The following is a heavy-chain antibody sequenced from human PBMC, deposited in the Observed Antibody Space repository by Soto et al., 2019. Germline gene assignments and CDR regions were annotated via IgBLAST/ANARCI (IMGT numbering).Heavy chain of an antibody. V-gene: IGHV5-51*01. CDR2: IYPGDSDT. J-gene: IGHJ6*02. CDR1: GYSFTSYW. D-gene: IGHD2-15*01. CDR3: ASARDDVVRGPYYYYGMDV. Sequence: GEYLKISCKGSGYSFTSYWIGWVRQMPGKGLEWMGIIYPGDSDTRYSPSFQGQVTISADKSISTAYLQWSSLKASDTAMYSCASARDDVVRGPYYYYGMDVWGQGTTVTVSS.